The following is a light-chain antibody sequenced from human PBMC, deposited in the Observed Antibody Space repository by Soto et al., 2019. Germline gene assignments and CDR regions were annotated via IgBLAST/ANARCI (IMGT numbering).Light chain of an antibody. CDR2: DVS. Sequence: EILMTQSPATLSVSPGERVTLSCRAGQGVTTNFAWYQQKSGQSPRLLIYDVSSRATGVPSRFSGTGSETDFTLTISGLQSEDSAIYFCQQYNNWPFSFXQGTRTEIK. CDR1: QGVTTN. V-gene: IGKV3-15*01. CDR3: QQYNNWPFS. J-gene: IGKJ5*01.